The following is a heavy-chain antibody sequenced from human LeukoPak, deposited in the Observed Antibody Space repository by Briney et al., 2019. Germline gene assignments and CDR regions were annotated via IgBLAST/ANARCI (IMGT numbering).Heavy chain of an antibody. Sequence: PSETLSLTCTVSGDSISSSSYYWGWIRQPPGKGLEWIGSIYYSGSTYYNPSLKSRVNISVDTSKNQFSLKLTSVTAADTAVYYCARSQFYGSGSYQGRWFDPWGQGTLVTVSS. CDR1: GDSISSSSYY. D-gene: IGHD3-10*01. CDR2: IYYSGST. J-gene: IGHJ5*02. CDR3: ARSQFYGSGSYQGRWFDP. V-gene: IGHV4-39*07.